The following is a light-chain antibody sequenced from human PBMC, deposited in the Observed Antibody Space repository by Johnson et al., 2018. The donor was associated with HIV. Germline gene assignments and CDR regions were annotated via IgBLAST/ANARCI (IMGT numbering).Light chain of an antibody. Sequence: QSVLTQPPSVSAAPGQKVTISCSGSSSNIGNNYVSWYQQLPGTAPNLLIYENNKRPSGIPDRFSGSKSGTSATLGITGLQTGDEDDYYRGTWDSSLSKVFGTGTKVTVL. CDR2: ENN. CDR1: SSNIGNNY. V-gene: IGLV1-51*02. CDR3: GTWDSSLSKV. J-gene: IGLJ1*01.